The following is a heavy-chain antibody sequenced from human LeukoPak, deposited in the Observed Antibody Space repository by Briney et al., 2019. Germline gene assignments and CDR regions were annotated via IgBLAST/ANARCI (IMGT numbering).Heavy chain of an antibody. CDR3: AKDWEGGATLWDY. CDR2: ISSNGGST. Sequence: GGSLRLSCAASGFTFSSYAMHWVRQAPGKGLEYVSAISSNGGSTYYANSVKGRFTISRDNSKNTLYLQMNSLRAEDTAVYYCAKDWEGGATLWDYWGQGTLVTVSS. V-gene: IGHV3-64*01. D-gene: IGHD3-16*01. J-gene: IGHJ4*02. CDR1: GFTFSSYA.